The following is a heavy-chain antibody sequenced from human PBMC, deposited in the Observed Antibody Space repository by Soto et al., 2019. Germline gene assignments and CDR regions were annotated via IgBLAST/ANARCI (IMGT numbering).Heavy chain of an antibody. J-gene: IGHJ6*02. CDR3: AASLTVTTYGMDV. CDR2: IVVGSGNT. Sequence: GASVKVSCKASGFTFTRSAVQWVRQARGQRLEWIGWIVVGSGNTNYAQKFQERVTITRDMSTSTAYMELSSLRSEDTAVYYCAASLTVTTYGMDVWGQGTTVTVSS. V-gene: IGHV1-58*01. CDR1: GFTFTRSA. D-gene: IGHD4-17*01.